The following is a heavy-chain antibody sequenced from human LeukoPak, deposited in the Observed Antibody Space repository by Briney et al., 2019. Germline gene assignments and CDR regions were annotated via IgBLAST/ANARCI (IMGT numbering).Heavy chain of an antibody. D-gene: IGHD3-10*01. CDR3: TTHDPRGGPPFYFDH. V-gene: IGHV1-24*01. J-gene: IGHJ4*02. CDR1: GNTLHELR. CDR2: FDPEGHAT. Sequence: ASVKVSCMVSGNTLHELRIHWVRQAPGKGLVWMGGFDPEGHATYYAQNFQGRVTMTEGTSTAYMELTSLTEEDTAVYYCTTHDPRGGPPFYFDHWGQGTPVTVSS.